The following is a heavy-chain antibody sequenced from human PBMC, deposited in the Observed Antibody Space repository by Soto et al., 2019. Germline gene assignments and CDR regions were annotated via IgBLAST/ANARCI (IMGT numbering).Heavy chain of an antibody. D-gene: IGHD1-7*01. CDR3: ARGITGTSHFDY. CDR1: GGSFSGYY. J-gene: IGHJ4*02. CDR2: INHSGST. Sequence: SETLSLTCAVYGGSFSGYYWSWIRQPPGKGLEWIGEINHSGSTNYNPSLKSRVTISVDTSKNQFSLKLSSVSAADTAVYYCARGITGTSHFDYWGQGTLVTVSS. V-gene: IGHV4-34*01.